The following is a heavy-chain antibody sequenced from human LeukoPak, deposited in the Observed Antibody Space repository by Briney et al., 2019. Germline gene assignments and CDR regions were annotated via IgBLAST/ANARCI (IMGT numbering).Heavy chain of an antibody. CDR2: ISGSGGST. V-gene: IGHV3-23*01. CDR1: GFTVSSNS. Sequence: PGGSLRLSCTVSGFTVSSNSMSWVRQAPGKGLEWVSAISGSGGSTYYADSVKGRFTISRDNSKNTLYLQMNSLRAEDTAVYYCAKASSGYPDDAFDIWGQGTMVTVSS. CDR3: AKASSGYPDDAFDI. J-gene: IGHJ3*02. D-gene: IGHD3-22*01.